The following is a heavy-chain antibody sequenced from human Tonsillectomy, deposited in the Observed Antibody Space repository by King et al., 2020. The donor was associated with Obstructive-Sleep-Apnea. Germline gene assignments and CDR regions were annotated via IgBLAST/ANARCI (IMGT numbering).Heavy chain of an antibody. CDR3: ARDLDGPDSSSWTTSRFDY. V-gene: IGHV3-7*03. J-gene: IGHJ4*02. CDR1: GFTFSSYW. Sequence: VQLVESGGGLVQPGGSLRLSCAASGFTFSSYWMSWVRQAPGKGLEWVANIKQDGSENYYVDSVKGRFTISRDNAKNSLYLKMNSLRAEDTAVYYCARDLDGPDSSSWTTSRFDYWGQGTLVTVSS. D-gene: IGHD6-13*01. CDR2: IKQDGSEN.